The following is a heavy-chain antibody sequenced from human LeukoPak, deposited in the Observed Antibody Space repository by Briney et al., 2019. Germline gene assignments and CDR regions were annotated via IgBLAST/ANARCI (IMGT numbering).Heavy chain of an antibody. CDR2: ISYDGSNK. CDR3: AKHAYYYDSSGYYLPYFDY. J-gene: IGHJ4*02. V-gene: IGHV3-30-3*02. CDR1: GFTFSSYA. Sequence: GRSLRLSCAASGFTFSSYAMHWVRQAPGKGLEWVAVISYDGSNKYYADSVKGRFTISRDNSKNTLYLQMNSLRAEDTAVYYCAKHAYYYDSSGYYLPYFDYWGQGTLVTVSS. D-gene: IGHD3-22*01.